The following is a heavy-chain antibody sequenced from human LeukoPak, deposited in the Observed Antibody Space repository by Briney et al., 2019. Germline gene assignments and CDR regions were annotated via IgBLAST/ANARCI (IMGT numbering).Heavy chain of an antibody. Sequence: PGGSLRLSCAASGFTFSSYWMTWVRQAPGKGLEWVANIRQDGSEKYYADSVKGRFTISRDNAKNSLYLQMNSLRAEDSAVYYCVRDTGYSSPFDYWGRGTLVTVSS. D-gene: IGHD3-22*01. J-gene: IGHJ4*02. V-gene: IGHV3-7*01. CDR1: GFTFSSYW. CDR2: IRQDGSEK. CDR3: VRDTGYSSPFDY.